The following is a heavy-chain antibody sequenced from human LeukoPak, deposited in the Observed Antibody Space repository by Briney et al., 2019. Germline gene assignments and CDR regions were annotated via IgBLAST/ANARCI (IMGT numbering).Heavy chain of an antibody. J-gene: IGHJ5*02. CDR1: GGSISSYY. Sequence: SETLSLTRTVSGGSISSYYWSWIRQPPGKGLEWIGYIYYSGSTNYNPSLKSRVTISVDTSKNQFSLKLSSVTAADTAVYYCARSGLTGYYSNRNYNWFDPWGQGTLVTVSS. V-gene: IGHV4-59*01. CDR2: IYYSGST. CDR3: ARSGLTGYYSNRNYNWFDP. D-gene: IGHD3-9*01.